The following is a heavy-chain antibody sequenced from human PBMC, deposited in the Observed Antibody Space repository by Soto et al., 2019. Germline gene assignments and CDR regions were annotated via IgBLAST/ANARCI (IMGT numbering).Heavy chain of an antibody. CDR3: ARDWKGAEGFDP. V-gene: IGHV1-18*01. Sequence: QVQLVQSGAEVKKPGASVKVSCKASGYTFSTYGFSWVRQAPGQGLEWMGWIGADNGDTNYAQNFQGRVTMTTDTSTTTSYMELRSLTSDDTAVYFCARDWKGAEGFDPWGQVTLVTVYS. CDR2: IGADNGDT. D-gene: IGHD1-1*01. CDR1: GYTFSTYG. J-gene: IGHJ5*02.